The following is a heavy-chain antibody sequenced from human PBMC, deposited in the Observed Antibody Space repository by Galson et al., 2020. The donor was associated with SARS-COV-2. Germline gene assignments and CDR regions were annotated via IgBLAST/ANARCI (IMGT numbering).Heavy chain of an antibody. CDR2: FHYNGTT. J-gene: IGHJ4*02. CDR3: TRYTRSSVAFEF. V-gene: IGHV4-59*08. Sequence: ASETLSLTCNVSGGSISSDYWSWIRQSPAKGLEYIGFFHYNGTTNYNPSLKSRVTISVDTSKNQFSLTLSSVTVADTAVYYCTRYTRSSVAFEFWGQGALVTVSS. CDR1: GGSISSDY. D-gene: IGHD6-6*01.